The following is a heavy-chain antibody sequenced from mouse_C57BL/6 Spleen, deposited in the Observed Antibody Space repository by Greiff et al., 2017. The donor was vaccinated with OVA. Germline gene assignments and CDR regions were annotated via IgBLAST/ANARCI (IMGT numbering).Heavy chain of an antibody. V-gene: IGHV1-69*01. J-gene: IGHJ4*01. CDR3: ARDYYSNSGAMDY. CDR1: GYTFTSYW. CDR2: IDPSDSYT. Sequence: QVQLQQPGAELVMPGASVKLSCKASGYTFTSYWMHWVKQRPGQGLEWIGEIDPSDSYTNYNQKFKGKSTLTVDKSSSTAYMQLSSLTSEDSAVYYCARDYYSNSGAMDYWGQGTSVTVSS. D-gene: IGHD2-5*01.